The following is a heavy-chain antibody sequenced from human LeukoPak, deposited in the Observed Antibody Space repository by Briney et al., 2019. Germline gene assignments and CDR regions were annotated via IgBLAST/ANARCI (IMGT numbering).Heavy chain of an antibody. J-gene: IGHJ6*03. V-gene: IGHV1-69*10. CDR1: GGSITSHS. CDR2: IIPIFGIA. D-gene: IGHD3-22*01. CDR3: ARQGPTYYDSSGYYYAEDYYMDV. Sequence: ASVKVSCKASGGSITSHSISWVRQAPGQGLEWMGGIIPIFGIANYAQKFQDRVTITADKSTSTAYMELSSLRSEDTAVYYCARQGPTYYDSSGYYYAEDYYMDVWGKGTTVTVSS.